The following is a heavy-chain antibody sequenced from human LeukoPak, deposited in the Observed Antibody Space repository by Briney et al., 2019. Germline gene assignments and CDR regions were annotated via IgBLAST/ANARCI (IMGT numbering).Heavy chain of an antibody. D-gene: IGHD6-19*01. J-gene: IGHJ1*01. V-gene: IGHV4-30-4*08. Sequence: SETLSLTCAVYGGSFSGYYWSWIRQPPGKGLEWIGYIYYSGSTYYNPSLKSRVTISVDTSKNQFSLKLSSVTAADTAVYYCARGAVAAVLSGYFQHWGQGTLVTVSS. CDR2: IYYSGST. CDR3: ARGAVAAVLSGYFQH. CDR1: GGSFSGYY.